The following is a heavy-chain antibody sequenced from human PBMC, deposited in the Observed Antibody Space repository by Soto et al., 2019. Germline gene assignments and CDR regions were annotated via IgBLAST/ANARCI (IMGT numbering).Heavy chain of an antibody. CDR1: GFIFEDFA. CDR3: AKGAVTCIFGYFDI. J-gene: IGHJ4*02. Sequence: EVHLVESGGGLVHPGRSLSLSCAASGFIFEDFAMHWVRQVPGKGLEWVSSISWNSGNIVYADSVKGRFTVSRASANNTLNLQTISLRTADTALYYCAKGAVTCIFGYFDICGQGTL. CDR2: ISWNSGNI. D-gene: IGHD2-8*01. V-gene: IGHV3-9*01.